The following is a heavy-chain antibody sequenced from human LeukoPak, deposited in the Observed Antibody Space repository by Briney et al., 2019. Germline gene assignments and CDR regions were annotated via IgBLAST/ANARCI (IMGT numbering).Heavy chain of an antibody. V-gene: IGHV1-2*02. J-gene: IGHJ4*02. CDR2: INPNNGGT. Sequence: ASVKVSCKASGYTFTGYYIHWVGQAPGQGREWMGWINPNNGGTNYAQKFQGRVTMTRDTSISTAYMEQNRLTSDDTAVYYCARDKYTGYETFDYWGQGTPVTVSS. CDR1: GYTFTGYY. CDR3: ARDKYTGYETFDY. D-gene: IGHD5-12*01.